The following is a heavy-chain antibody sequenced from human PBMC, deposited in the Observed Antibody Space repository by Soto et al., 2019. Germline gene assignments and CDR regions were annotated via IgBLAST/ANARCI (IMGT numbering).Heavy chain of an antibody. Sequence: PGESLKISCRTSGYRFTSYWIAWVRQMPGKGLEWMGIIFPSDSDTRYSPSFQGQVTISADKSISTAYLQWSSLKASDTAMYYCARHEVREAIHYWGQGTLVTVSS. CDR2: IFPSDSDT. CDR1: GYRFTSYW. V-gene: IGHV5-51*01. J-gene: IGHJ4*02. CDR3: ARHEVREAIHY. D-gene: IGHD3-10*01.